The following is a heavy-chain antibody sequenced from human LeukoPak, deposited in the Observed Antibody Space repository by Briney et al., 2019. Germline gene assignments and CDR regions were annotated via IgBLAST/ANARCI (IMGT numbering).Heavy chain of an antibody. CDR2: IYTSGST. J-gene: IGHJ5*02. V-gene: IGHV4-4*07. CDR1: GGSISSYY. D-gene: IGHD3-10*01. CDR3: ARDWFPGVLLWFGELSYWFDP. Sequence: SETLSLTCTVSGGSISSYYWSWIRQPAGKGLDWIGRIYTSGSTNYNPSLKSRVTMSVDTSKNQFSLKLSSVTAADTAVYYCARDWFPGVLLWFGELSYWFDPWGQGTLVTVSS.